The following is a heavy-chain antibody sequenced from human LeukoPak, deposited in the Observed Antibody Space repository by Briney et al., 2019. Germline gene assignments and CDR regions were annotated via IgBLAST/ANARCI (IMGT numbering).Heavy chain of an antibody. J-gene: IGHJ6*04. Sequence: SVKVSCKASGGTFSSYAISWVRQAPGQGLEWMGGIIPIFGTANYAQRFQGRVTITADESTSTAYMELSSLRSEDTAVYYCARWAATMAGGAHYYYYGMDVWGKGTTVTVSS. CDR2: IIPIFGTA. CDR1: GGTFSSYA. D-gene: IGHD5-12*01. V-gene: IGHV1-69*13. CDR3: ARWAATMAGGAHYYYYGMDV.